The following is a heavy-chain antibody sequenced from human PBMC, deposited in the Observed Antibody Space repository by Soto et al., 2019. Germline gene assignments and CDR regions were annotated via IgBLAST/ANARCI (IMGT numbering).Heavy chain of an antibody. J-gene: IGHJ4*02. V-gene: IGHV3-48*03. CDR1: GFTFSSYE. CDR3: ARGDSSGWAFDY. CDR2: ISSSGSTI. Sequence: EVPLVESGGGLVQPGGSLRLSCAASGFTFSSYEMNWVRQAPGKGLEWVSYISSSGSTIYYADSVKGRFTISRDNAKNSLYLQMNSLRAEDTAVYYCARGDSSGWAFDYWGQGTLVTVSS. D-gene: IGHD6-19*01.